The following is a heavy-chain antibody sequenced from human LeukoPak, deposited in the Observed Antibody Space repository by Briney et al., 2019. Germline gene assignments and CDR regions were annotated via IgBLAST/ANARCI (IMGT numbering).Heavy chain of an antibody. CDR3: AKDVTYSGSYTYFDY. J-gene: IGHJ4*02. V-gene: IGHV3-9*01. D-gene: IGHD1-26*01. CDR2: IGWDSGRI. CDR1: GLILNDHA. Sequence: GGFLRLSCVGSGLILNDHAMHWVRQVPGKGLEWVSGIGWDSGRIGYADSVKGRFTISRDNSKNTLYLQMNSLRAEDTAVYYCAKDVTYSGSYTYFDYWGQGTLVTVSS.